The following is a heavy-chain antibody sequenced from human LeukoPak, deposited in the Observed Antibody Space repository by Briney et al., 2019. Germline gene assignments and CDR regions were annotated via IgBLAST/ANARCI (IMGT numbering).Heavy chain of an antibody. J-gene: IGHJ4*02. V-gene: IGHV1-2*02. CDR2: INPNSGGT. CDR1: GYTFTGYY. Sequence: ASVKVSCKASGYTFTGYYMHWVRQAPGQGLEWMGWINPNSGGTDCARKFQGRVTMTRDTSISTAYMELTRLRSDDTAVYYCARGGPVVVPATIPNPFDYWGQGTLVTVSS. D-gene: IGHD2-2*01. CDR3: ARGGPVVVPATIPNPFDY.